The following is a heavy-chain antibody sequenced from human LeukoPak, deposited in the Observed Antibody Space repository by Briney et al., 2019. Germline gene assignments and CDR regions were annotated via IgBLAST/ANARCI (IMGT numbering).Heavy chain of an antibody. Sequence: PGGSLRLSCAASGFTVSSNYMSWVRQAPGKGLEWVSVIYSGGRTYYADSVKGRFTISRDNSKNTVYLQMNSLRAEDTAVYYCAIAEIVATSPFDYWGQGTLVTVSS. D-gene: IGHD5-12*01. CDR1: GFTVSSNY. V-gene: IGHV3-53*01. CDR3: AIAEIVATSPFDY. J-gene: IGHJ4*02. CDR2: IYSGGRT.